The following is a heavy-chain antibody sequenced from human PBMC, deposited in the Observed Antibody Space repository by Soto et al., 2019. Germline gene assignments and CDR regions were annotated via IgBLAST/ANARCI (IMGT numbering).Heavy chain of an antibody. CDR1: GFSLTTRGVG. J-gene: IGHJ5*02. D-gene: IGHD4-17*01. CDR3: AHRTTTVTWWFDP. CDR2: IYWDDDT. Sequence: QITLKESDPTLVKPTQTLTLTCTFSGFSLTTRGVGVGWIRQPPGKPLEWLALIYWDDDTRYSPSLKSRLAITKDTSKNQVVLTMSNIDPADTGTYFCAHRTTTVTWWFDPWGQGTLVTVSS. V-gene: IGHV2-5*02.